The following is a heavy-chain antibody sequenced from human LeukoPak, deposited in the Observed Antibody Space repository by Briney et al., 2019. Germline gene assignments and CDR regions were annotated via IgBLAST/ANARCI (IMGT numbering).Heavy chain of an antibody. J-gene: IGHJ4*02. CDR3: ARDLAAPEEGEGQEFDY. D-gene: IGHD1-26*01. Sequence: ASVKVSCKASGYTFTSHYMHWVRQAPGQGLEWMGIINPSGGSTSYAQKFQGRVTMTRDTSTSTVYMELSSLRSEDTAVYYCARDLAAPEEGEGQEFDYWGQGTLVTVSS. V-gene: IGHV1-46*01. CDR1: GYTFTSHY. CDR2: INPSGGST.